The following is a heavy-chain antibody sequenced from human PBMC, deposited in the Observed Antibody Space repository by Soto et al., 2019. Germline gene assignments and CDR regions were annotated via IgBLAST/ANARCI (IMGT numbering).Heavy chain of an antibody. D-gene: IGHD1-1*01. V-gene: IGHV6-1*01. CDR3: ARGYAFDI. CDR2: TYYRSKWTN. J-gene: IGHJ3*02. CDR1: GDSVSSNSAA. Sequence: SQTLSVTCAISGDSVSSNSAAWNWIRQSPSRGLEWLGRTYYRSKWTNDYALSVEGRITINPDTSKNQFSLQLNSLTPEDTAVYYCARGYAFDIWGQGTMVTVSS.